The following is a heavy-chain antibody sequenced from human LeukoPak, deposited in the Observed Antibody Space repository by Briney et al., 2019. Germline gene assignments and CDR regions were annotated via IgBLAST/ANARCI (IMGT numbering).Heavy chain of an antibody. V-gene: IGHV4-59*01. J-gene: IGHJ4*02. CDR3: ARASEGIGYFDT. D-gene: IGHD3-3*01. CDR2: IYHNGRT. CDR1: GASFSNDY. Sequence: SETLSLTCTVSGASFSNDYWSWVRQAPGKGLEGIGYIYHNGRTNYSPSLKSRITMSIDTSQNQFSLKLTSVTAADTAVYYCARASEGIGYFDTWGRGSLVTVSS.